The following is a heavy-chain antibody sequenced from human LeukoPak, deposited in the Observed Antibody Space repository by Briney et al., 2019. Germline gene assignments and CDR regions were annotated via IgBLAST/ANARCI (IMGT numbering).Heavy chain of an antibody. Sequence: ASVKVSCKASGGTFSSYAISWVRQAPGQGLEWMGGIIPIFGTANYAQKFQGRVTITTDESTSTAYMELSSLRSEDTAVYYYARGPANYYYYYMDVWGKGTTVTVSS. J-gene: IGHJ6*03. CDR2: IIPIFGTA. CDR1: GGTFSSYA. CDR3: ARGPANYYYYYMDV. V-gene: IGHV1-69*05.